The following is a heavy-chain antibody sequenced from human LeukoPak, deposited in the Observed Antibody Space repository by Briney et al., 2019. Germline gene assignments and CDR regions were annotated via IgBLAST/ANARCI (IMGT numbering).Heavy chain of an antibody. CDR1: GFTFSNYW. V-gene: IGHV3-7*01. CDR2: INQGGSEQ. J-gene: IGHJ4*02. D-gene: IGHD6-13*01. CDR3: ARGITRYSSSWYIL. Sequence: GGSLRLSCAASGFTFSNYWMNWVRQAPGKGLAWVANINQGGSEQYYEDSVRGRFTISRDNAKNSLYLQMNSLRAEDTAVYYCARGITRYSSSWYILWGQGTLVTVSS.